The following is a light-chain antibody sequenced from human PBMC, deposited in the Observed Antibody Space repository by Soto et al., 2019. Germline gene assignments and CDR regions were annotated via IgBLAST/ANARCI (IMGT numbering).Light chain of an antibody. CDR1: SSNIGSNT. Sequence: QSVLTQPPSASGTPGQRVTLSCSGSSSNIGSNTVNWYQQFPGTAPKLLMYSNNQRPSGVPDRFSGSKSGTSASLAISGLQSEDEADYSCATWDDSLNGPTFGGGTQLTVL. CDR2: SNN. V-gene: IGLV1-44*01. CDR3: ATWDDSLNGPT. J-gene: IGLJ3*02.